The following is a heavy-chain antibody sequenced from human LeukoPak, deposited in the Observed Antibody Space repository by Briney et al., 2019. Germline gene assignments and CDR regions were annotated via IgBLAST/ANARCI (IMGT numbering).Heavy chain of an antibody. D-gene: IGHD1-26*01. Sequence: SETLSLTCAVSGGSITTTDFDWAWIRQPPEQGFEWIATISSSGKAYYYPSLMSRVTISVDTSKNQFSLDVTSVTAADTGLFYCARFKGGTGFDYWGRGILVIVS. CDR3: ARFKGGTGFDY. CDR2: ISSSGKA. CDR1: GGSITTTDFD. J-gene: IGHJ4*02. V-gene: IGHV4-39*01.